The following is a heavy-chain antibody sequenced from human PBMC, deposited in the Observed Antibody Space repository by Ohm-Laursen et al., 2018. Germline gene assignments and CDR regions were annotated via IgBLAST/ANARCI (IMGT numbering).Heavy chain of an antibody. J-gene: IGHJ4*02. D-gene: IGHD3-3*01. CDR1: GFTFSSYW. CDR2: IKEDESEK. V-gene: IGHV3-7*01. Sequence: SLRLSCAASGFTFSSYWMTWVRLAPGKGLEWVANIKEDESEKYYVDSVKGRFTISRDNAKNSLYLQMNSLRAEDTAVYYCARGNGLWSGYLNFDYWGQGTLVTVAS. CDR3: ARGNGLWSGYLNFDY.